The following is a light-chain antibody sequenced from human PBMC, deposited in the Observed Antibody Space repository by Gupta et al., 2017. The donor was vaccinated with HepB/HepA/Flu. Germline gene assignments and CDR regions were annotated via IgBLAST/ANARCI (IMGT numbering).Light chain of an antibody. V-gene: IGLV2-8*01. Sequence: QSALTQPPSASGSPGQSVTISCIVTSSDVGNNYNYVSWYQQHPDTAPSLLSYEATKRPSGVPDRFSGSKSGNTASLTVSGLQAEDEADYYSSSFKHTDDRVVFGGGTKLTVL. CDR2: EAT. CDR1: SSDVGNNYNY. J-gene: IGLJ2*01. CDR3: SSFKHTDDRVV.